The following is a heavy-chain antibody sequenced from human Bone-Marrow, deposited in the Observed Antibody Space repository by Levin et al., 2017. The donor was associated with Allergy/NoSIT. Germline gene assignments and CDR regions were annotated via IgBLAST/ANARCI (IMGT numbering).Heavy chain of an antibody. CDR1: GFTFSDYY. V-gene: IGHV3-11*01. Sequence: PGGSLRLSCAASGFTFSDYYMSWIRQAPGKGLEWVSYISSSGSTIFYADSVKGRFTISRDNAKNSLYLQMNRLRAEDTAVYYCARIPMVRGVMVDAFDIWGQGTMVTVSS. CDR3: ARIPMVRGVMVDAFDI. CDR2: ISSSGSTI. J-gene: IGHJ3*02. D-gene: IGHD3-10*01.